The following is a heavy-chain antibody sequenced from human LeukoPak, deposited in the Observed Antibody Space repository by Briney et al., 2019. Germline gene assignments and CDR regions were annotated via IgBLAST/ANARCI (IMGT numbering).Heavy chain of an antibody. Sequence: NPSETLSLTCTVTGGSISSSSYYWGWIRQPPGKGLEWIGSIYYSGSTYYNPSLKSRVTISVDTSKNQFSLKLSSVTAADTAVYYCSRQGPRIYYDFWSGYLNWFDPWGQGTLVTVSS. V-gene: IGHV4-39*01. CDR3: SRQGPRIYYDFWSGYLNWFDP. J-gene: IGHJ5*02. CDR1: GGSISSSSYY. D-gene: IGHD3-3*01. CDR2: IYYSGST.